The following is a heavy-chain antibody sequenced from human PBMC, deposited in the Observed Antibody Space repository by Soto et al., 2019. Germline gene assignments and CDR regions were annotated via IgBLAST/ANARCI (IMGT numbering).Heavy chain of an antibody. D-gene: IGHD5-12*01. J-gene: IGHJ6*02. CDR3: ARTKWLDIYYYGMDV. V-gene: IGHV1-18*01. CDR1: GYTFTSYG. CDR2: ISAYNGNT. Sequence: ASVKVSCKASGYTFTSYGISWVRQAPGQGLEWMGWISAYNGNTNYAQKLQGRVTMTTDTSTSTAYMELRSLRSDGTAVYYCARTKWLDIYYYGMDVWGQGNTVTVSS.